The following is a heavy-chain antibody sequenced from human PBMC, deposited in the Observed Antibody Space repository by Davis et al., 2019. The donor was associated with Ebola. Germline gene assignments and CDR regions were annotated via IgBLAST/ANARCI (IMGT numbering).Heavy chain of an antibody. J-gene: IGHJ3*02. V-gene: IGHV3-23*01. D-gene: IGHD3-16*01. CDR3: APESWGSARLDVFDM. CDR1: GFTFSSYP. CDR2: ISGSGLYT. Sequence: GESLKISCAASGFTFSSYPMTWVRQAPGKGLEWVSVISGSGLYTYYVDSVRGRFTISRDNSNNIVHLQMHSLRADDMAVYYCAPESWGSARLDVFDMWGQGTVVTVSS.